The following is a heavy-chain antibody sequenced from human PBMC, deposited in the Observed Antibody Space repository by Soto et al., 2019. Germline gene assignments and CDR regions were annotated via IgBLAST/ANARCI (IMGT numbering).Heavy chain of an antibody. D-gene: IGHD2-15*01. J-gene: IGHJ6*03. CDR2: LGSRGNNYAT. Sequence: EVQLVESGGGVVQPGGSLKLSCAASGFTFRGSGMHWVRQASGKGLEWVGRLGSRGNNYATTYAASVEGRFSFSSDDSKHTAYLEMNSLKTEDTAVYYCTPEPWYSMDVWGKGTTVTVSS. CDR1: GFTFRGSG. V-gene: IGHV3-73*01. CDR3: TPEPWYSMDV.